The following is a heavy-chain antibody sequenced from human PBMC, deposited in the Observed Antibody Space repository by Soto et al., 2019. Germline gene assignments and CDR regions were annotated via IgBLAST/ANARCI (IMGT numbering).Heavy chain of an antibody. J-gene: IGHJ6*04. CDR1: GGSISSSSYY. CDR3: EIHAGGSYYGYYYGMDV. CDR2: IYYSGST. D-gene: IGHD1-26*01. V-gene: IGHV4-39*01. Sequence: PSETLSLTCTVSGGSISSSSYYWGWIRQPPGKGLEWIGSIYYSGSTYYNPSLKSRVTISVDTSKNQFSLKLSSVTAADTAVYYCEIHAGGSYYGYYYGMDVWGKGTTVTVSS.